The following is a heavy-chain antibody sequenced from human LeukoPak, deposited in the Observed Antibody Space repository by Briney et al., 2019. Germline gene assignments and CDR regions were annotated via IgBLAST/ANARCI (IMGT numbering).Heavy chain of an antibody. D-gene: IGHD7-27*01. V-gene: IGHV1-24*01. CDR2: FDPEDGET. Sequence: GASVKVSCKASGYTFTGYYMHWVRQAPGKGLEWMGGFDPEDGETIYAQKFQGRVTITEDTSTDTAYMELSSLRSEDTAVYYCATLTGLWGQGTLVTASS. J-gene: IGHJ4*02. CDR1: GYTFTGYY. CDR3: ATLTGL.